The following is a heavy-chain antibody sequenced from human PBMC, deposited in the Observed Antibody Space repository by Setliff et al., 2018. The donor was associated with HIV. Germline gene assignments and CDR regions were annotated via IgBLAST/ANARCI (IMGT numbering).Heavy chain of an antibody. CDR2: IIPMFDKT. Sequence: SVKVSCKASGGTFSNYAINWVRQAPGQGLEWMGGIIPMFDKTNYAQKFQGRATITADESTSTAYMEVSSLRSDDTAIYFCARDAYGSQSYNKNWFDPWGQGTLVTVSS. D-gene: IGHD3-10*01. V-gene: IGHV1-69*13. J-gene: IGHJ5*02. CDR1: GGTFSNYA. CDR3: ARDAYGSQSYNKNWFDP.